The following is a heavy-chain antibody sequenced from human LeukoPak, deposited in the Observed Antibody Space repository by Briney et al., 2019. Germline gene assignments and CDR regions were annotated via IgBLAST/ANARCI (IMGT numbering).Heavy chain of an antibody. D-gene: IGHD6-6*01. J-gene: IGHJ4*02. Sequence: SQTLSLTCTVSGGSISSGGYYWSWIRQPPGKGLEWIGEINHSGSTNYNPSLKSRVTISVDTSKNQFSLKLSSVTAADTAVYYCARAHRAARGYVFWAALDYWGQGTLVTVSS. CDR1: GGSISSGGYY. CDR3: ARAHRAARGYVFWAALDY. V-gene: IGHV4-30-2*01. CDR2: INHSGST.